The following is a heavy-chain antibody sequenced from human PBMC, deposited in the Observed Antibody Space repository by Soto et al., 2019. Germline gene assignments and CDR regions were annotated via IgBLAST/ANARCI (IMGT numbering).Heavy chain of an antibody. Sequence: EVQLAESGGGMVQPGGSLRLSCVASGFTFSSYDMHWVRQAPGKGLEYVSSISSNGGTTYYGNSVRGRFTISRDNSKNTLSVQMGSLRAENMAFYYCARRVSGTYDYWGQGTLVTVSS. CDR2: ISSNGGTT. CDR1: GFTFSSYD. J-gene: IGHJ4*02. D-gene: IGHD3-10*01. V-gene: IGHV3-64*01. CDR3: ARRVSGTYDY.